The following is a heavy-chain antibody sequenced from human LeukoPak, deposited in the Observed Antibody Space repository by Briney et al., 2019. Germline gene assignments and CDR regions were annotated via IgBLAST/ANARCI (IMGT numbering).Heavy chain of an antibody. CDR3: TIFSDQIAAAGPNDY. Sequence: ASETLSLTCTVYGGSFSGYYWSWIRQPPGKGLEWIGEINHSGSTNYNPSLKSRVTISVDTSKNQFSLKLSSVTAADTAVYYCTIFSDQIAAAGPNDYWGQGTLVTVSS. J-gene: IGHJ4*02. CDR2: INHSGST. CDR1: GGSFSGYY. D-gene: IGHD6-13*01. V-gene: IGHV4-34*01.